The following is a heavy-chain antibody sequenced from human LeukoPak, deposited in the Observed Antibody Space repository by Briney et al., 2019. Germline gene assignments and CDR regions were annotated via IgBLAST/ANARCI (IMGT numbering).Heavy chain of an antibody. CDR3: ARFAAALDY. CDR2: IYYSGST. D-gene: IGHD2-2*01. CDR1: GGSISSYY. J-gene: IGHJ4*02. Sequence: SETLSLTCSVSGGSISSYYWSWIRQPPGKGLEWIGYIYYSGSTNYNPSLKSRVTISVDTSKNQFSLKLSSVTAADTAVYYCARFAAALDYWGQGTLVTVSS. V-gene: IGHV4-59*01.